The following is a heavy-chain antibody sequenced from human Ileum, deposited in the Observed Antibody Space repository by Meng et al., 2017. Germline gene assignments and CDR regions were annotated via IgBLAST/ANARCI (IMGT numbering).Heavy chain of an antibody. Sequence: GGSLRLSCAASEFTFSSYWMHWVRQAPGKGLVWVSRISSDGSSTTYADSVKGRFTISRDNAKNTLYLQMNSLRAEDTAVYYCARGNVGLLSQYPDCWGQGTLVTVSS. CDR3: ARGNVGLLSQYPDC. CDR1: EFTFSSYW. CDR2: ISSDGSST. J-gene: IGHJ4*02. D-gene: IGHD2/OR15-2a*01. V-gene: IGHV3-74*01.